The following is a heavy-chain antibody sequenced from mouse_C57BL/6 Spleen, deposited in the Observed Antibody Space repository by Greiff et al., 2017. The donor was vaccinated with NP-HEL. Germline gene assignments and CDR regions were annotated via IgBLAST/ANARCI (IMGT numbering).Heavy chain of an antibody. V-gene: IGHV1-55*01. CDR3: ASSYSNFYFDY. CDR1: GYTFTSYW. J-gene: IGHJ2*01. Sequence: QVQLKESGAELVKPGASVKMSCKASGYTFTSYWITWVKQRPGQGLEWIGDIYPGSGSTNYNEKFKSKATLTVDTSSSTAYMQLSSLTSEDSAVYYCASSYSNFYFDYWGQGTTLTVSS. CDR2: IYPGSGST. D-gene: IGHD2-5*01.